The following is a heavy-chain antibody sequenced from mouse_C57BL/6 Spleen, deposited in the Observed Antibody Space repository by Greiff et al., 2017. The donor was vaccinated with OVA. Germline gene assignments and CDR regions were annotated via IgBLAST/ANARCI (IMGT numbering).Heavy chain of an antibody. CDR1: GYSFTDYN. V-gene: IGHV1-39*01. J-gene: IGHJ2*01. D-gene: IGHD2-4*01. CDR3: ARSPPSYYDYDGGYFDY. Sequence: EVQLQQSGPELVKPGASVKISCKASGYSFTDYNMNWVKQSNGKSLEWIGVINPNYGTTSYNQKFKGKATLTVDQSSSTAYMQRNGLTSEDSAVYYCARSPPSYYDYDGGYFDYWGQGTTLTVSS. CDR2: INPNYGTT.